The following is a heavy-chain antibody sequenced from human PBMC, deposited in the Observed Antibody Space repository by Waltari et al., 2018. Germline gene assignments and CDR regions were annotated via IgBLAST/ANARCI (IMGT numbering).Heavy chain of an antibody. CDR1: GYTFTGYY. V-gene: IGHV1-2*06. Sequence: QVQLVQSGAEVKKPGASVKVSCKVSGYTFTGYYMHWVRQAPGQGLEWMGRINPNSGGTNYAQKFQGRVTMTRDTSISTAYMELSRLRSDDTAVYYCARERVVAPNWFDPWGQGTLVTVSS. CDR3: ARERVVAPNWFDP. D-gene: IGHD3-22*01. CDR2: INPNSGGT. J-gene: IGHJ5*02.